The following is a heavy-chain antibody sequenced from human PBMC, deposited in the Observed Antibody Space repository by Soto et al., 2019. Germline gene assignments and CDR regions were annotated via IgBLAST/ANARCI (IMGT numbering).Heavy chain of an antibody. CDR2: IYYSGST. CDR3: AREGSWYPGNWFDP. CDR1: GGSITSSSYY. J-gene: IGHJ5*02. Sequence: ETLSLTCTVSGGSITSSSYYWGWIRQPPGKGLEWIGSIYYSGSTYYNPSLKSRVTISVDTSKNQFSLKLSSVTAADTAVYYCAREGSWYPGNWFDPWGQGTLVTVPS. D-gene: IGHD6-13*01. V-gene: IGHV4-39*02.